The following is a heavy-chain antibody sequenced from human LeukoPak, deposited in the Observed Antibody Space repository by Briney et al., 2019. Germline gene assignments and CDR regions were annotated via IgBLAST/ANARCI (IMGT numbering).Heavy chain of an antibody. CDR1: GGPISNYY. Sequence: SETLSLTCTVSGGPISNYYWYWIRQPAGKGLEWIGRIYISGSPSANTNYNPSLKSRVTMSVDTSTNQFSLNLSSVTAADTAMYYCARGDCSSTSCWRYFDLWGRGTLVTVSS. V-gene: IGHV4-4*07. CDR3: ARGDCSSTSCWRYFDL. CDR2: IYISGSPSANT. J-gene: IGHJ2*01. D-gene: IGHD2-2*01.